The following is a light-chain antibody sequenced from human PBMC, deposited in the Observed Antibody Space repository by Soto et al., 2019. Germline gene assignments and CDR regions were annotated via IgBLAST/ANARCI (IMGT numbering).Light chain of an antibody. V-gene: IGKV2-30*01. Sequence: QSPLSLPVTRVQPAALSSRPSHSLVSSEGNPSLSWRELRPGQFPRRLIYTVSNRDSGVPDRFSRSGSGTDFTVKISRVEAEDVGVYYCMQGSHWPLTFGGGTKVDIK. CDR1: HSLVSSEGNPS. CDR2: TVS. CDR3: MQGSHWPLT. J-gene: IGKJ4*01.